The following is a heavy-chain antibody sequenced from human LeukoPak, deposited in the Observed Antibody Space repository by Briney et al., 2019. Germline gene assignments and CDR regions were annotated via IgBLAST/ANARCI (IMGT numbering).Heavy chain of an antibody. CDR2: ISSSSSYI. Sequence: PGGSLRLSCAASGLTFNTYSMNWVRQAPGKGLEWVSSISSSSSYIYYADSVKGRFTISRDNAKNSLYLQMNSLRAEDTAVYYCARGCSGGSCRAGYWGQGTLVTVSS. CDR1: GLTFNTYS. V-gene: IGHV3-21*01. D-gene: IGHD2-15*01. CDR3: ARGCSGGSCRAGY. J-gene: IGHJ4*02.